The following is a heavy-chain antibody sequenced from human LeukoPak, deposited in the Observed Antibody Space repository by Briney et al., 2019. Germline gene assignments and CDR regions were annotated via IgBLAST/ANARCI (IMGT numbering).Heavy chain of an antibody. CDR3: ARDSPQALAILHAFDI. Sequence: GESLKISCAASGFPFSSYTMNWVRQAPGKGLEWVSKISSSSSTIYYADPVKGRFTISRDNAQNSLYLQMNSLRAEDTAVYYCARDSPQALAILHAFDIWGHGTMATVSS. CDR1: GFPFSSYT. V-gene: IGHV3-48*01. J-gene: IGHJ3*02. CDR2: ISSSSSTI. D-gene: IGHD5-12*01.